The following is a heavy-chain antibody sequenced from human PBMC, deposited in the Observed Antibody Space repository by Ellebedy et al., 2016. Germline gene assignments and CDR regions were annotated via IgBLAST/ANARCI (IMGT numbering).Heavy chain of an antibody. Sequence: GESLKISCADSGLTFKAYAMGWVRQAPGKGLEWVSTISGTGNLIYYADSVKGRFTISRDNSKNTLYLQMTGLRVEDTAMYFCAKDLSDYSGSTTGGHWGQGTQVTVSS. CDR2: ISGTGNLI. CDR3: AKDLSDYSGSTTGGH. J-gene: IGHJ4*02. D-gene: IGHD3-10*01. V-gene: IGHV3-23*01. CDR1: GLTFKAYA.